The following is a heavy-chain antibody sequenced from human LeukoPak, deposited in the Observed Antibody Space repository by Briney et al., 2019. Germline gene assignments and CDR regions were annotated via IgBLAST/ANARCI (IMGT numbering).Heavy chain of an antibody. CDR2: ISYDGSNK. V-gene: IGHV3-30-3*01. Sequence: PGGSLRLSCAASGFTFSSYAMHWVRQAPGKGLEWVAVISYDGSNKYYADSVKGRFTISRDNSKNTLYLQMNSLRAEDTAVYYCAREPDDSSGYYYYGMDVWGQGTTVTVSS. CDR1: GFTFSSYA. D-gene: IGHD3-22*01. J-gene: IGHJ6*02. CDR3: AREPDDSSGYYYYGMDV.